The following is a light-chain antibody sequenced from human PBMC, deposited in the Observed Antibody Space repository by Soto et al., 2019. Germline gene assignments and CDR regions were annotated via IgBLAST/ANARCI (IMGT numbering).Light chain of an antibody. CDR3: QHNHYLPLT. V-gene: IGKV1-33*01. CDR2: DAS. J-gene: IGKJ3*01. CDR1: QDISNY. Sequence: DIQMTQSPSSLSASVGDRVTITCQASQDISNYLNWYQQKPGKAPKLLIDDASNLETVVPSRFSGSASGKDFNFPNNSAQPQYIATYYCQHNHYLPLTFGPGTKVDIK.